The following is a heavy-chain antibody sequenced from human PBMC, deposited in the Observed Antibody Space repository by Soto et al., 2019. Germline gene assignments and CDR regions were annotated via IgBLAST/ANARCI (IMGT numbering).Heavy chain of an antibody. CDR1: GYTFTSYG. CDR2: ISAYNGNT. J-gene: IGHJ6*02. D-gene: IGHD3-3*01. Sequence: GASVKVSCKASGYTFTSYGISWVRQAPGQGLEWMGWISAYNGNTNYAQKHQGRVTMTTDTSTSTAYMELRSLRSDVTAVYYFVRVLFYDFWSGYYNYYYGMDVWGQGTTVTVSS. CDR3: VRVLFYDFWSGYYNYYYGMDV. V-gene: IGHV1-18*01.